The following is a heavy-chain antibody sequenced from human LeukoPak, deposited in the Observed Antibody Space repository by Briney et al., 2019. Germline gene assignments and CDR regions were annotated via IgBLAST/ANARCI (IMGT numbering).Heavy chain of an antibody. CDR3: ARLSYDSSGYYLRFDY. V-gene: IGHV5-51*01. CDR1: GYSFTSYW. CDR2: IYPGDPDT. J-gene: IGHJ4*02. Sequence: GASLKISCKGSGYSFTSYWLGWVRHMPGKGLGWVGIIYPGDPDTRYSPSFKGQVTISADKSISTAYLQWSSLKASDTAMYYCARLSYDSSGYYLRFDYWGQGTLVTVSS. D-gene: IGHD3-22*01.